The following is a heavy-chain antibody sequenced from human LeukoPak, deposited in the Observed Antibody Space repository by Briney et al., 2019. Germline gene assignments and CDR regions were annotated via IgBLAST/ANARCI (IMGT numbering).Heavy chain of an antibody. Sequence: SETLSLTCTVSGGSISSSSYYWGWIRQPPGKGLEWIGSIYYSGSAYYNPSLKSRVTISVDTSKNQFSLKLSSVTAADTAVYYCARHDRQPPRRWFDPWGQGTLVTVSS. CDR1: GGSISSSSYY. V-gene: IGHV4-39*01. CDR3: ARHDRQPPRRWFDP. J-gene: IGHJ5*02. CDR2: IYYSGSA. D-gene: IGHD6-13*01.